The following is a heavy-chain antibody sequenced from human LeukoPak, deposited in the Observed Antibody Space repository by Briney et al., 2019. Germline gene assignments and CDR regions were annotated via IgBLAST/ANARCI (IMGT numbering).Heavy chain of an antibody. CDR3: ARDFWSGYYYIDV. CDR1: GFILSIYS. V-gene: IGHV3-48*01. CDR2: ISSSSSTI. D-gene: IGHD3-3*01. J-gene: IGHJ6*03. Sequence: GGSLRLSCAASGFILSIYSMNWVRQAPGKGLEWVSYISSSSSTIYYADSVKGRFTISRDNAKNSLYLQMNSLRAEDTAVYYCARDFWSGYYYIDVWGKGTTVTVSS.